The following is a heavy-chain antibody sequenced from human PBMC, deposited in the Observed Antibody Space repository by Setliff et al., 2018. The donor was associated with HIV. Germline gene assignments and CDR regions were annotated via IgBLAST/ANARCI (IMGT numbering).Heavy chain of an antibody. V-gene: IGHV4-34*01. D-gene: IGHD5-18*01. J-gene: IGHJ4*02. Sequence: SETLSLTCAVYDGSLSSYYWTWIRQSTGKGLEWIGEINDSGTTNYNPSLESRGTMLIDMSKNQFSLKLTSVTAADTAVYYCARDTEMVKEGTDYWGQGTLVTVSS. CDR3: ARDTEMVKEGTDY. CDR1: DGSLSSYY. CDR2: INDSGTT.